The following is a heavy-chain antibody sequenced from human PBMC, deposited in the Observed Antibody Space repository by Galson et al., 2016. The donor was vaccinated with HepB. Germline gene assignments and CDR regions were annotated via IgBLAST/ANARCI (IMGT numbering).Heavy chain of an antibody. CDR3: ARDTPPTEAGENHYGVDV. CDR2: IHYGGTT. V-gene: IGHV4-31*03. CDR1: GAPMTSGGFF. Sequence: TLSLTCTVSGAPMTSGGFFWTWIRQLPGKGLEWIGEIHYGGTTYYNPSLMGRVSMSLDMSQNQFYLTLTSVTAADTALYYCARDTPPTEAGENHYGVDVWGKGTMVTVSS. J-gene: IGHJ6*04. D-gene: IGHD6-19*01.